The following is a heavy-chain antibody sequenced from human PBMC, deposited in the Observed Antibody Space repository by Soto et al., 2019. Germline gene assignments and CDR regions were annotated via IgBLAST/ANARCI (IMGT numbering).Heavy chain of an antibody. CDR2: ISYDGTNK. CDR3: AKGLGWRVFGYAFDI. D-gene: IGHD3-3*01. CDR1: GITFSSYG. V-gene: IGHV3-30*18. J-gene: IGHJ3*02. Sequence: GGSLRLSCAASGITFSSYGMHWVRQAPGKGLEWVAVISYDGTNKYYGDSVKGRFSISRDNSKNTLYLQMNSLRAEDTAAYYCAKGLGWRVFGYAFDIWGQGTMVTVSS.